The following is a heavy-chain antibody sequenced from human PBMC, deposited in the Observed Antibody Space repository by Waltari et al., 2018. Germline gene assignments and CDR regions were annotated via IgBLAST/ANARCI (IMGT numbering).Heavy chain of an antibody. CDR1: GYTFTVNY. D-gene: IGHD4-17*01. CDR3: ARERVYGGNSDAFDI. V-gene: IGHV1-2*02. Sequence: QVQLVQSGAEVRKPGASVKVSCKASGYTFTVNYMHWVRQAPGQGLEWMGWSNPNSGGTKYTQKCKGRVTMTRDTSISTAYMEVSRLKSDDTAVYYCARERVYGGNSDAFDIWGQGTMVTVSS. CDR2: SNPNSGGT. J-gene: IGHJ3*02.